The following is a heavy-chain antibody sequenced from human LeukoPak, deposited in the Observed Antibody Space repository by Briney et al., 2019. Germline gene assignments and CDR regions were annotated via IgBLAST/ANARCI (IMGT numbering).Heavy chain of an antibody. CDR3: AKGGASGWLFDY. V-gene: IGHV3-30*18. D-gene: IGHD6-19*01. J-gene: IGHJ4*02. CDR2: ISYDGSNK. Sequence: GGSLRLSCAASRVTFSGYGMHWVRQAPGKGLEWVAVISYDGSNKYYADSVKGRFTISRDNSKNTLYLQMNSLRAEDTAVYYCAKGGASGWLFDYWGQGTLVTVSS. CDR1: RVTFSGYG.